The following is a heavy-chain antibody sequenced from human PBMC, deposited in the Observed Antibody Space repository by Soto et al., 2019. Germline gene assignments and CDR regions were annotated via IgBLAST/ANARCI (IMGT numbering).Heavy chain of an antibody. Sequence: QLVESGGALVQTGGSLRLSCAASGFTVSNNYMSWVRQAPGKGLEWVSLIYSGGSTKSADSVKGRFTISRDSSKNTVYLQMNSLRAEDTAVYYCAGGPNSNSWGFAWGQGTLVTVSS. D-gene: IGHD3-16*01. CDR1: GFTVSNNY. CDR3: AGGPNSNSWGFA. V-gene: IGHV3-66*01. J-gene: IGHJ5*02. CDR2: IYSGGST.